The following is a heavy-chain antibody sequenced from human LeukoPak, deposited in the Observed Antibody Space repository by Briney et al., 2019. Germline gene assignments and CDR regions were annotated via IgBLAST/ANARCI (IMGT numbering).Heavy chain of an antibody. J-gene: IGHJ6*02. V-gene: IGHV3-23*01. CDR1: GFTFSSYA. D-gene: IGHD2-8*01. Sequence: GGSLRLSCAASGFTFSSYAMSWVRQAPGKGLEWVSAISGSGGSTYYADSVKGRFTISRDNSKNTLYLQMNSLRAEDTAVYYCAKDNSLIYYYYGMDVWGQGTTVTVSS. CDR3: AKDNSLIYYYYGMDV. CDR2: ISGSGGST.